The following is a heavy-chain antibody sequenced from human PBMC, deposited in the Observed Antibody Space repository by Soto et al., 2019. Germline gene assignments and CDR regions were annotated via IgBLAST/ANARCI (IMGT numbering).Heavy chain of an antibody. CDR1: GGSFIGYY. V-gene: IGHV4-34*01. D-gene: IGHD2-2*01. Sequence: SETLSLTCAVYGGSFIGYYWTWIRQPPWTGLEWIGEINHSGSTNYNPSLKSRVTISVDTSKNQFSLKLTSVTAADTAVYYCASGTIYHSYGMDVWGQG. J-gene: IGHJ6*02. CDR2: INHSGST. CDR3: ASGTIYHSYGMDV.